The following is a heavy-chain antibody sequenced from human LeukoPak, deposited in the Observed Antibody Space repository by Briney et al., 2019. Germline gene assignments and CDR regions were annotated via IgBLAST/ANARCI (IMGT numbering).Heavy chain of an antibody. Sequence: PGGSLRLSCAAYGFTFSSYSMNWVRQAPGKGLEWVSYISSSSSTIYYADSVKGRFTISRDNAKNSLYLQMNSQRAEDTAVYYCAIGGSSSWYRTHYFDYWGQGTLVTVSS. CDR1: GFTFSSYS. J-gene: IGHJ4*02. CDR2: ISSSSSTI. V-gene: IGHV3-48*04. D-gene: IGHD6-13*01. CDR3: AIGGSSSWYRTHYFDY.